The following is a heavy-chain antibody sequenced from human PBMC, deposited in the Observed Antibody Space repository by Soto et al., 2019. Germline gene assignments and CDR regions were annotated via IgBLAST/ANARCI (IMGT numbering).Heavy chain of an antibody. J-gene: IGHJ6*02. CDR2: INAGNGNT. CDR1: GYTFTSYA. Sequence: ASVKDSYKASGYTFTSYAMHWVRQAPGQRLEWMGWINAGNGNTKYSQKFQGRVTITRDTSASTAYMELSSLRSGDTAVYYCASRYSGYQYYYYCMDVWGQGTTVTVAS. D-gene: IGHD5-12*01. CDR3: ASRYSGYQYYYYCMDV. V-gene: IGHV1-3*01.